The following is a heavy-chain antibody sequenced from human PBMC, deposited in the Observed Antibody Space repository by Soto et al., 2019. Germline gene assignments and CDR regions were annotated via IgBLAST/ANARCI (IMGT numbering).Heavy chain of an antibody. CDR2: TRNKANSYTT. Sequence: GGSLRLSCAASGFTFSDHYMDWVRQAPGKGLEWVGRTRNKANSYTTEYAASVKGRFTISRDDSKNSLYLQMNSLKTEDTAVYYCARSPSGDYGDYYYYYGMDVWGQGTTVTVSS. D-gene: IGHD4-17*01. J-gene: IGHJ6*02. CDR1: GFTFSDHY. V-gene: IGHV3-72*01. CDR3: ARSPSGDYGDYYYYYGMDV.